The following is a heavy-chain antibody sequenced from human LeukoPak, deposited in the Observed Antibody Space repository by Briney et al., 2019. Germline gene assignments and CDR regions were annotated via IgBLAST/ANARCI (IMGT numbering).Heavy chain of an antibody. CDR1: GFTFSSYG. D-gene: IGHD5/OR15-5a*01. Sequence: GGSLRLSCAASGFTFSSYGMYWVRQAPGKGLEWVAFIRYDGSNKYYADSVKGRFTISRDNSKNTLYLQMNSLRAEDTAVYYCAKDVSTTKYYFDYWGQGTLVTVSS. V-gene: IGHV3-30*02. CDR2: IRYDGSNK. CDR3: AKDVSTTKYYFDY. J-gene: IGHJ4*02.